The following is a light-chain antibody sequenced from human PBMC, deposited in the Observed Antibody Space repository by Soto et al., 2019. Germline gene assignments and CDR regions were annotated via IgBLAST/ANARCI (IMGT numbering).Light chain of an antibody. Sequence: QAVVTQPPSASGTPGQRVTISCSGSRSNIGSNTVNWYQQRPGTAPKLLIYSSNQRPSGVPDRVSGSKSGTSASLAISGLQSEDEADYYCAAWDDSLNGYVFGPGTKLTVL. CDR2: SSN. V-gene: IGLV1-44*01. J-gene: IGLJ1*01. CDR1: RSNIGSNT. CDR3: AAWDDSLNGYV.